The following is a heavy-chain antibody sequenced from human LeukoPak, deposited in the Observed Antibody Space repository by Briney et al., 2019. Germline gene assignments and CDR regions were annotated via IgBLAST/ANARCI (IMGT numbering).Heavy chain of an antibody. D-gene: IGHD2-2*02. CDR3: TTEGVPATARPFDY. J-gene: IGHJ4*02. CDR2: IKSKTDGGTT. V-gene: IGHV3-15*01. Sequence: GGSLRLSCAASGFTFNNAWMSWVRQAPGKGLEWVGRIKSKTDGGTTDYAAPVKGRFTISRDDSKNTLYLQMNSLKTEDTAVYYCTTEGVPATARPFDYWGQGTLVTVSS. CDR1: GFTFNNAW.